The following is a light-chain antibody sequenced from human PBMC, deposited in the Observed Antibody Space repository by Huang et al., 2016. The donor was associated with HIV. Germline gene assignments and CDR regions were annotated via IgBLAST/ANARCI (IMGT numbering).Light chain of an antibody. CDR2: DAS. Sequence: EIVLTQSPATLSLSPGERATLSCRASQSVSSYLAWYQQKPGQAPRRLIYDASNRFSGSGSGTDFTLTISSLEPEDFAVYYYQQRSNWPRMYTFGQETKLEIK. V-gene: IGKV3-11*01. CDR1: QSVSSY. CDR3: QQRSNWPRMYT. J-gene: IGKJ2*01.